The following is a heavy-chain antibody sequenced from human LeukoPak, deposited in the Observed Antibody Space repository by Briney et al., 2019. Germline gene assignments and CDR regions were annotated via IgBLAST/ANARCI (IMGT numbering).Heavy chain of an antibody. J-gene: IGHJ4*02. CDR1: GYTFTSYA. V-gene: IGHV1-18*01. Sequence: ASVKVSCKASGYTFTSYAMNWVRQAPGQGLEWMGWISAYNGNTNYAQKLQGRVTMTTDTSTSTAYMELRSLRSDDTAVYYCARGSTFIAAAGTIDYWGQGTLVTVSS. CDR2: ISAYNGNT. D-gene: IGHD6-13*01. CDR3: ARGSTFIAAAGTIDY.